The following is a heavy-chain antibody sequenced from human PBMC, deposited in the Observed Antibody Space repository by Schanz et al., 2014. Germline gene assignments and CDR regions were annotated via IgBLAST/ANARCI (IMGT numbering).Heavy chain of an antibody. V-gene: IGHV4-4*07. Sequence: QVQLQESGPGLVKPSETLSLTCVVSGASVSSFYWSWIRQPAGKGLEWIGHVYATGRTKYNPSLKSRVTMSVDTSQKQISLKLTSVTAADTAVYYCARTLVNGSRKWFVPWGPGTQVTVSS. CDR1: GASVSSFY. J-gene: IGHJ5*02. CDR3: ARTLVNGSRKWFVP. CDR2: VYATGRT. D-gene: IGHD3-10*01.